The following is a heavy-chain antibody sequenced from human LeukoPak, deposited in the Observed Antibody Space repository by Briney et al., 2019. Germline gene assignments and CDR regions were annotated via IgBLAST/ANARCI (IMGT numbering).Heavy chain of an antibody. Sequence: SETLSLTCTVSGVSISSGGYYWSWIRQHPGKGLEWIGYMYFSGITSYNPSLKSRVTISVDTSKNQFSLKLSSVTAADTAVYYCARGVARVLFDPWGQGTLVTVSS. J-gene: IGHJ5*02. CDR2: MYFSGIT. V-gene: IGHV4-31*03. CDR3: ARGVARVLFDP. D-gene: IGHD3-10*01. CDR1: GVSISSGGYY.